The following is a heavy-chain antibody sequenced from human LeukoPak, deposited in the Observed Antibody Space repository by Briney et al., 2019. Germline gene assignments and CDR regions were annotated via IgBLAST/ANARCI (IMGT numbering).Heavy chain of an antibody. V-gene: IGHV5-51*01. CDR2: IYPGDSDT. Sequence: PGESLKISCKGSGYSFTSYWIGWVRQVPGKGLEWMGIIYPGDSDTRYSPSFQGQVTISADKSISTAYLQWSSLKASDTAMYYCARHPNSWDSSGIVWGQGTTVTVSS. CDR1: GYSFTSYW. CDR3: ARHPNSWDSSGIV. J-gene: IGHJ6*02. D-gene: IGHD3-22*01.